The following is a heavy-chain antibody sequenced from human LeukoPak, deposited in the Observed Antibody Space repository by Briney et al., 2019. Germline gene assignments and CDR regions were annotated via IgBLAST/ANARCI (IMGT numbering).Heavy chain of an antibody. Sequence: PGVSLRLSCAASGFTFSSYAMSWVRQAPGKGLEWVSGISGSGGSTNYADSAKGRFTISRDNSKNTLYLQMNSLRAEDTAVYYCAKDSRYSGNIKAFDIWGQGTMVTVSS. J-gene: IGHJ3*02. V-gene: IGHV3-23*01. CDR2: ISGSGGST. CDR3: AKDSRYSGNIKAFDI. CDR1: GFTFSSYA. D-gene: IGHD1-26*01.